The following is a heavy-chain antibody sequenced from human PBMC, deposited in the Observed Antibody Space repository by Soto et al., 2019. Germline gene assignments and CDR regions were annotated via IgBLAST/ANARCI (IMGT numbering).Heavy chain of an antibody. CDR3: ARVDYGDYPWFAP. V-gene: IGHV4-61*01. D-gene: IGHD4-17*01. Sequence: QVQLQESGPGLVKPSDTLSLTCSASGGSFTSHLYYWGWIRHPPGNGLEWIANVYYNDSTNYNPALKSRVTISLDTSKNQFAVKLSSVTAADTAVDYCARVDYGDYPWFAPWGQGTPVTVSS. CDR1: GGSFTSHLYY. J-gene: IGHJ5*02. CDR2: VYYNDST.